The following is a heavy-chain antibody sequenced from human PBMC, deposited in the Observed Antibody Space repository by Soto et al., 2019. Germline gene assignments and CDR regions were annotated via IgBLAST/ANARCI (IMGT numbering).Heavy chain of an antibody. CDR1: GYTFTSYY. D-gene: IGHD3-22*01. V-gene: IGHV1-46*01. CDR3: ARDEGDSSGYYPNYFDY. Sequence: GASVKVSCKASGYTFTSYYMHWVRQAPGQGLEWMGIINPSGGSTSYAQKFQGRVTMTRDTSTSTVYMELSSLRSEDTAVYYCARDEGDSSGYYPNYFDYWGQGTLVTVSS. CDR2: INPSGGST. J-gene: IGHJ4*02.